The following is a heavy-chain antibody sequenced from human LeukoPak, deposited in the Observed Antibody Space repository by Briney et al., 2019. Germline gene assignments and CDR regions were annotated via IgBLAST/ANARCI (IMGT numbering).Heavy chain of an antibody. CDR3: AKVPLIAAPKHFDY. V-gene: IGHV3-23*01. CDR1: GFTLSSYG. D-gene: IGHD6-13*01. CDR2: ISGSGGST. J-gene: IGHJ4*02. Sequence: GGTLRLSCAASGFTLSSYGMSWVRQAPGKGLEWVSAISGSGGSTYYADSVKGRFTISRDNSKNTLYLQMNRLRAEDTAVYYCAKVPLIAAPKHFDYWGQGTLVTVSS.